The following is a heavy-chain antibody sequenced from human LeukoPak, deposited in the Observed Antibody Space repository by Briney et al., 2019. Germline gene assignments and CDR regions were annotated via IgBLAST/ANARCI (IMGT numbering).Heavy chain of an antibody. J-gene: IGHJ4*02. Sequence: GGSLRLSCAASGFTFSTYSLTWVRQAPGKGLEWVSYISSNSEATSYADSVKGRFTSSRDYARNSLYLHMTSLRVEDTAVYYCAREYDLLTAYYTDLGYWGQGTLVTVSS. CDR3: AREYDLLTAYYTDLGY. CDR1: GFTFSTYS. CDR2: ISSNSEAT. D-gene: IGHD3-9*01. V-gene: IGHV3-48*04.